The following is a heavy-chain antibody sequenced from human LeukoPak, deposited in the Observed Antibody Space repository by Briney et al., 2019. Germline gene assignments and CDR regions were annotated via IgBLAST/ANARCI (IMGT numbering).Heavy chain of an antibody. V-gene: IGHV3-66*02. CDR3: ARDSRLSTGVSDY. D-gene: IGHD1-14*01. J-gene: IGHJ4*02. Sequence: PGGSLRLSCAASGFTVSSNYMSWVRQAPGKGLGWVSVIYSGGSTYYADSVKGRFTISRDNSKNTLYLQMNSLRAEDTAVYYCARDSRLSTGVSDYWGQGTLVTVSS. CDR1: GFTVSSNY. CDR2: IYSGGST.